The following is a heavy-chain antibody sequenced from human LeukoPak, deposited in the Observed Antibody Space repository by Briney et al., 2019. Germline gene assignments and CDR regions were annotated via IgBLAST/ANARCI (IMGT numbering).Heavy chain of an antibody. V-gene: IGHV4-4*07. D-gene: IGHD3-10*01. CDR2: ISSSGST. J-gene: IGHJ6*03. CDR3: ARARSGSPLTIYYYYYYMDV. Sequence: PSETLSLTCSVSGDSITYFYWSWIRQAAGKGLEWIGRISSSGSTNYNPSLKSRVTISVDTSKNQFSLKLSSVTAADTAVYYCARARSGSPLTIYYYYYYMDVWGKGTTVTVSS. CDR1: GDSITYFY.